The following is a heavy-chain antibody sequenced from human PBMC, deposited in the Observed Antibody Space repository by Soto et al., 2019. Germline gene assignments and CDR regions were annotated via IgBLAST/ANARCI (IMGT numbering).Heavy chain of an antibody. CDR2: INHSGST. CDR1: GGSFSGYY. Sequence: SETLSLTCAVYGGSFSGYYWSWIRQPPGKGLEWIGEINHSGSTNYNPSLKSRVTISVDTSKNQFSLKLSSVTAADTAVYYCARGPVDIVLMVYDYWGQGTLVTVSS. CDR3: ARGPVDIVLMVYDY. D-gene: IGHD2-8*01. V-gene: IGHV4-34*01. J-gene: IGHJ4*02.